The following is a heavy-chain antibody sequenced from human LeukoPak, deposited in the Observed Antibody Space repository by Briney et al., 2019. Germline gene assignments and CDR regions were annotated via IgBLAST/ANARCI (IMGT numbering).Heavy chain of an antibody. D-gene: IGHD4-11*01. CDR2: IIPIFGTA. Sequence: GASVKVSCKASGGTFSSYAISWVRQAPGQGLEWMGGIIPIFGTANYAQKFQGRVTITTDESTSTAYMELSSLRSEDTAVYYCARAGYSNYGDAFDIWGQGTMVTVSS. J-gene: IGHJ3*02. CDR3: ARAGYSNYGDAFDI. V-gene: IGHV1-69*05. CDR1: GGTFSSYA.